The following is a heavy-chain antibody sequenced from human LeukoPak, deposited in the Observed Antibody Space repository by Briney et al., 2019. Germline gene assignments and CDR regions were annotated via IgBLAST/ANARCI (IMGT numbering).Heavy chain of an antibody. Sequence: GESLKISCQGSGYRFNNYWIGWVRQMPGKGLKWMGIIYPGDSDIRYSPSFQGQVTISADKSISSAYLQWSSLKASDTAMYYCARLGPTSNAFDVWGQGTMVTVSS. CDR3: ARLGPTSNAFDV. D-gene: IGHD1-26*01. J-gene: IGHJ3*01. CDR1: GYRFNNYW. CDR2: IYPGDSDI. V-gene: IGHV5-51*01.